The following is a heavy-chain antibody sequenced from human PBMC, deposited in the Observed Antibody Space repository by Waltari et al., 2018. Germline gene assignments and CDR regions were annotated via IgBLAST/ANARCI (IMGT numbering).Heavy chain of an antibody. CDR1: GGYIGSSSYY. CDR2: MSYSGRT. V-gene: IGHV4-39*01. CDR3: ARQNSLSNDGFDI. J-gene: IGHJ3*02. Sequence: QMQLQESGPGLVKPSETLSLTCSVSGGYIGSSSYYGGWIRQAPGKGLEWIGSMSYSGRTYYNPSLKSRVTISEDTSKNQLSLKVSSVTAADTAVYYCARQNSLSNDGFDIWGQGTLVTVSS.